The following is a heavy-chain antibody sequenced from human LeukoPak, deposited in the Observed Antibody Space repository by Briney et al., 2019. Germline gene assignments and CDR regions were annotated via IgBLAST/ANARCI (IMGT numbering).Heavy chain of an antibody. Sequence: GGSLRLSCAASGFTVTNSHMTWVRQAPGKRLEWVSVIYSGGTTYSSDSVKGRFTISRGNSKKTLYLQMNSLRGEDTAVYYCAGSRGYPGYEGGLFRYYYFMDVWGKGTAVTVSS. CDR2: IYSGGTT. V-gene: IGHV3-53*01. CDR1: GFTVTNSH. D-gene: IGHD5-12*01. J-gene: IGHJ6*03. CDR3: AGSRGYPGYEGGLFRYYYFMDV.